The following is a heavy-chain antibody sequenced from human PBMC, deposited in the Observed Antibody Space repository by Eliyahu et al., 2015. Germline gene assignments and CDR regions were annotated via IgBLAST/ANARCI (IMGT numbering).Heavy chain of an antibody. V-gene: IGHV6-1*01. J-gene: IGHJ6*02. CDR1: GXSVXSNSAA. Sequence: QVQLQQSGPGLVKPSQTXSLTCAISGXSVXSNSAAXNWIRQSPSRXLEWLGRTYYRSKWYNDYAVSVKSRITINPDTSKNQFSLQLNSVTPEDTAVYYCARDLVIVATIYYYYGMDVWGQGTTVTVSS. CDR2: TYYRSKWYN. D-gene: IGHD5-12*01. CDR3: ARDLVIVATIYYYYGMDV.